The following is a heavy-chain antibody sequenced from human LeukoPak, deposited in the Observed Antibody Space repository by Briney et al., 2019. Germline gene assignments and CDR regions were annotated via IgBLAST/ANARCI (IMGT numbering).Heavy chain of an antibody. D-gene: IGHD3-16*01. Sequence: EASVKVSCKASGYTFTSYDISWVRQATGQGLEWMGWMNPNSGNAGYAQRFQGRVTMTRNNSISTAYMELTSLRSEDTATYYCVRDGGPTAYFDYWGQGTLATVSS. J-gene: IGHJ4*02. CDR2: MNPNSGNA. CDR3: VRDGGPTAYFDY. V-gene: IGHV1-8*01. CDR1: GYTFTSYD.